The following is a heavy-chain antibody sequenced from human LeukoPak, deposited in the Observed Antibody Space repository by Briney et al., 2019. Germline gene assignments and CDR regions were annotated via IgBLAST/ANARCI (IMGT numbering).Heavy chain of an antibody. CDR1: GFTFSSYS. D-gene: IGHD2-15*01. CDR2: ISSSSSTI. J-gene: IGHJ4*02. V-gene: IGHV3-48*01. CDR3: AREPRGRYCSGGSCY. Sequence: GASLRLSCAASGFTFSSYSMNWVRQAPGKGLEWVSYISSSSSTIYYADSVKGRFTISRDNAKNSLYLQMNSLRAEDTAVYYCAREPRGRYCSGGSCYWGQGTLVTVSS.